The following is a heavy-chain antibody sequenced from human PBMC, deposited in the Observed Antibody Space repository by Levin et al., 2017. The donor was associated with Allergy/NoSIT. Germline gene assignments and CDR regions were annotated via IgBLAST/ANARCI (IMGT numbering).Heavy chain of an antibody. CDR1: GFTFSSYG. V-gene: IGHV3-33*01. Sequence: SCAASGFTFSSYGMHWVRQAPGKGLEWVAVIWYDGRHKYYVDSVKGRFTVSRDNSKNTLYLQMSSLSAEDTAVYYGARDRSASSSGWFPSGLDSWGQGTLVTVYS. D-gene: IGHD6-19*01. J-gene: IGHJ4*02. CDR3: ARDRSASSSGWFPSGLDS. CDR2: IWYDGRHK.